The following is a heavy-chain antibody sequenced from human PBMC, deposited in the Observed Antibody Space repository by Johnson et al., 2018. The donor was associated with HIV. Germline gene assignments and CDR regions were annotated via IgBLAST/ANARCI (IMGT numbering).Heavy chain of an antibody. J-gene: IGHJ3*02. CDR3: ARDPGVVEAPRSRVDAFDI. CDR1: GFTVSSNY. D-gene: IGHD2-21*01. CDR2: IRYDGSYK. V-gene: IGHV3-30*02. Sequence: QVQLVESGGGLVQPGGSLRLSCAASGFTVSSNYMSWVRQAPGKGLEWVAFIRYDGSYKYYVDSVKGRFTISRDNSKKTLYLQMNSLRAEDTAGYYCARDPGVVEAPRSRVDAFDIWGQGTMVTVSS.